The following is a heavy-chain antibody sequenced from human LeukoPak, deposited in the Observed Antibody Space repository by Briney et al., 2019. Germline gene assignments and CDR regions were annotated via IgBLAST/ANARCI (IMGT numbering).Heavy chain of an antibody. CDR2: ISDSGGST. CDR3: AKDLSPPSIDYVWGSYRPFDY. Sequence: PGGSLRLSCAASGFTFSSSGISWVRQAPGKGLEWVSGISDSGGSTYYADSVKGRFTISRDNSKNTLYLQMNSLRAEDTAVYYCAKDLSPPSIDYVWGSYRPFDYWGQGTLVTVSS. D-gene: IGHD3-16*02. J-gene: IGHJ4*02. CDR1: GFTFSSSG. V-gene: IGHV3-23*01.